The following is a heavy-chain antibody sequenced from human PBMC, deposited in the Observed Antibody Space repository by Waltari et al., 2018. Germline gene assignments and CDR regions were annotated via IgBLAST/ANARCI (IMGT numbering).Heavy chain of an antibody. V-gene: IGHV4-61*02. Sequence: QVQLQESGPGLAKASQTLSLTCDVSGGSFSNLNFYWCLIRQPAGKGLEWIGRIYRSGVTDYNPSLRGRATMFLDMSKNQFSLTVDSLIAADTAVYYCAVSPDTATSRAAFHFWGPGTTVSVSS. D-gene: IGHD5-18*01. J-gene: IGHJ6*02. CDR3: AVSPDTATSRAAFHF. CDR1: GGSFSNLNFY. CDR2: IYRSGVT.